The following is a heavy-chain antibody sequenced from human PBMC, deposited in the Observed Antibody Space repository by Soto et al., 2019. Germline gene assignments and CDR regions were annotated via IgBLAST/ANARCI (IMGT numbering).Heavy chain of an antibody. J-gene: IGHJ2*01. Sequence: VKVSCKASGYTLNRYHIHWGGQAPGQRVDWMGWINPNSGGTNYAQKFQGWVTMTRDTSISTAYMELSRLRSDDTAVYYCARGKRWLQFLRPTNWYFDLWGRGTLVTVSS. CDR3: ARGKRWLQFLRPTNWYFDL. D-gene: IGHD5-12*01. CDR1: GYTLNRYH. V-gene: IGHV1-2*04. CDR2: INPNSGGT.